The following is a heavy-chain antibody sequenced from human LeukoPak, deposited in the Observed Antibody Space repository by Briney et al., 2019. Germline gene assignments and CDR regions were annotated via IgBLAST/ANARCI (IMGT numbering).Heavy chain of an antibody. V-gene: IGHV3-21*01. CDR2: ISSSSSYI. CDR3: ARDLSWVVAATVYYYYGMDV. D-gene: IGHD2-15*01. Sequence: PGGSLRLSCAASGFTFSSYSMNWVRQAPGKGLEWVSSISSSSSYIYYADSVKGRFTISRDNAKNSLYLQMNSLRAEDTAVYYCARDLSWVVAATVYYYYGMDVWGQGTTVTVSS. CDR1: GFTFSSYS. J-gene: IGHJ6*02.